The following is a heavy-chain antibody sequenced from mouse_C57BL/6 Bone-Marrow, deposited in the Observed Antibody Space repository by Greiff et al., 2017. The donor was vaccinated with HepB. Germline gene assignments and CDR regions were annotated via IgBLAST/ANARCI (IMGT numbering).Heavy chain of an antibody. J-gene: IGHJ4*01. CDR2: INTNSGST. V-gene: IGHV1-64*01. CDR3: ARMDYGYDVDYAMDY. D-gene: IGHD2-2*01. Sequence: VQLQQPGAELVKPGASVKLSCKASGYTFTSYWMHWVKQRPGQGLEWIGMINTNSGSTNYNEKFKSKATLTVDKSSSTAYMQISSLTSEDSSVYYCARMDYGYDVDYAMDYWGQGTSVTVSS. CDR1: GYTFTSYW.